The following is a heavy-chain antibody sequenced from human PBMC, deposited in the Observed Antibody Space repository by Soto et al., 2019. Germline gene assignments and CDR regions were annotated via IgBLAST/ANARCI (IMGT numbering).Heavy chain of an antibody. CDR3: ASRDYDFWSGLGVGIDY. CDR2: IYYSGST. CDR1: GGSISSSSYY. D-gene: IGHD3-3*01. Sequence: SETLSLTCTVSGGSISSSSYYWGWIRQPPGKGLEWIGSIYYSGSTYYNPSLKSRGTISVDTSKNQFSLKLSSVTAADTAVYYCASRDYDFWSGLGVGIDYWGQGTLVTVSS. J-gene: IGHJ4*02. V-gene: IGHV4-39*01.